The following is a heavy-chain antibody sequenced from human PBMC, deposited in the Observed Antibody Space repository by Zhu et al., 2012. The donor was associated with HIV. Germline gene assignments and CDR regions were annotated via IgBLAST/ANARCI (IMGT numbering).Heavy chain of an antibody. J-gene: IGHJ4*02. CDR2: INRSGDT. Sequence: QVQLQQWGAGLLKPSETLSLTCAVYGGSFSGYYWGWVRQPPGKGLEWIGEINRSGDTNYNPSLKSRVTISVDTSKNQFSLKLNSVTAADTAVYYCARGYGSGSYYHYWGQGTLVT. CDR1: GGSFSGYY. CDR3: ARGYGSGSYYHY. V-gene: IGHV4-34*01. D-gene: IGHD3-10*01.